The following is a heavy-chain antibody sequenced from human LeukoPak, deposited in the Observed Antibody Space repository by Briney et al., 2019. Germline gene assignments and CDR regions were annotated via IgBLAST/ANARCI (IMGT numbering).Heavy chain of an antibody. V-gene: IGHV1-46*01. CDR3: ARVVTDSSGWYHFDY. Sequence: ASVKVSCKASEYTFTSYYIHWVRQAPGQGLEWMGMVIPSGGGTTYAQTFQGRVTMTRDTSTRTVYMELSSLRSEDTAVYYCARVVTDSSGWYHFDYWGQGTLVTVSS. D-gene: IGHD6-19*01. CDR2: VIPSGGGT. CDR1: EYTFTSYY. J-gene: IGHJ4*02.